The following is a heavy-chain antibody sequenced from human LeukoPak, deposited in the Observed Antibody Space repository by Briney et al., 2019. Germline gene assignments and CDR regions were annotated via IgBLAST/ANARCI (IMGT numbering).Heavy chain of an antibody. V-gene: IGHV3-21*01. J-gene: IGHJ4*02. CDR1: GFTFSSYS. D-gene: IGHD6-13*01. CDR2: ISSSSSYI. Sequence: GGSLRLSCAASGFTFSSYSMNWVRQAPGKGLEWVSSISSSSSYIYYADSVKGRFTISRDNAKNSLYLQMNSLRAEDTAVYYCARGPAGIAGAANNWGQGALVTVSS. CDR3: ARGPAGIAGAANN.